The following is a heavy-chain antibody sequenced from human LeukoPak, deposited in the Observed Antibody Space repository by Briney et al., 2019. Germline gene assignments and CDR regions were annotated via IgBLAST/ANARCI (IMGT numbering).Heavy chain of an antibody. D-gene: IGHD6-6*01. CDR2: ISSSSSYI. V-gene: IGHV3-21*01. CDR1: GFTFSSYS. J-gene: IGHJ6*03. CDR3: ARGGMPYSSSSGYYMDV. Sequence: GGSLRLSCAASGFTFSSYSMNWVRQAPGKGLEWVSSISSSSSYIYYADSVKGRFTISRDNAKNSLYLQMNSLRAEDTAVYYCARGGMPYSSSSGYYMDVWGKGTTVTVSS.